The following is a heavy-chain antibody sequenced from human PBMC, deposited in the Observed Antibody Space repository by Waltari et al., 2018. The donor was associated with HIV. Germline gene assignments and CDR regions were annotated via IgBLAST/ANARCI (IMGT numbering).Heavy chain of an antibody. CDR1: GGSFSGYY. CDR3: ASSPPLGAARRRGLDY. Sequence: QVQLQQWGAGLLKPSETLSLTCGVYGGSFSGYYWSWIRQPPGKGLEWIGEIKQDGSTNDNPSLKRLVTISVDTAKNQFSPKLTSVTAADTAVYYCASSPPLGAARRRGLDYWGQGTQVTVSS. J-gene: IGHJ4*02. D-gene: IGHD6-6*01. V-gene: IGHV4-34*01. CDR2: IKQDGST.